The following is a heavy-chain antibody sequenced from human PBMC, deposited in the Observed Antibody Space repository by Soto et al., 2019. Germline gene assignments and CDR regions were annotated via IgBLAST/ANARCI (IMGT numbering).Heavy chain of an antibody. CDR3: ARDGYSSSPEIRRNELDY. CDR1: GFTFSSYS. D-gene: IGHD6-6*01. Sequence: EVQLVESGGGLVQPGGSLRLSCAASGFTFSSYSMNWVRQAPGKGLEWVSYISSSSSTIYYADSVKGRFTISRDNAKNSLYLQMNSLRAEDTAVYYCARDGYSSSPEIRRNELDYWGQGTLVTVSS. CDR2: ISSSSSTI. J-gene: IGHJ4*02. V-gene: IGHV3-48*01.